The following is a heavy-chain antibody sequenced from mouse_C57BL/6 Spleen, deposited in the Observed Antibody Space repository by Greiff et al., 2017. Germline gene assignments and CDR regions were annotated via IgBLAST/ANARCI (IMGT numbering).Heavy chain of an antibody. D-gene: IGHD2-10*01. V-gene: IGHV1-64*01. CDR1: GYTFTSYW. J-gene: IGHJ4*01. CDR2: IHPNSGST. CDR3: ARRSSSYYRDAMDY. Sequence: QVQLQQPGAELVKPGASVKLSCKASGYTFTSYWMHWVKQRPGQGLEWIGMIHPNSGSTNYNEKFKSKATLTVDKSSSTAYMQLSSLTSEDSAVYYCARRSSSYYRDAMDYWGQGTSVTVSS.